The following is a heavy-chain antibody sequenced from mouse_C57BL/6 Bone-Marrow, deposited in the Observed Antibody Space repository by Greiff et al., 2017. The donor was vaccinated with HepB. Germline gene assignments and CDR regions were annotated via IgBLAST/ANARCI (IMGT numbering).Heavy chain of an antibody. J-gene: IGHJ2*01. CDR3: TRRDYYYGSLDY. CDR2: ISSGGDYI. Sequence: EVQVVESGEGLVKPGGSLKLSCAASGFTFSSYAMSWVRQTPEKRLEWVAYISSGGDYIYYADTVKGRFTISRDNARNTLYLQMSSLKSEDTAMYYCTRRDYYYGSLDYWGQGTTLTVSS. V-gene: IGHV5-9-1*02. D-gene: IGHD1-1*01. CDR1: GFTFSSYA.